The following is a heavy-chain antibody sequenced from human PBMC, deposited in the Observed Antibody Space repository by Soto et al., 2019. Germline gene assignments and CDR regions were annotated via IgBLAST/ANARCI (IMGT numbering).Heavy chain of an antibody. J-gene: IGHJ4*02. CDR3: ARDLFDY. CDR2: INEDGSEK. CDR1: GFTFSNYW. Sequence: GGSLRLSCAASGFTFSNYWMNWVCQAPGKGLEWVANINEDGSEKYYVDSAKGRFTISRNNAKNSLYLQMSSLRAEDTAVYYCARDLFDYWGQGTLVTVSS. V-gene: IGHV3-7*01.